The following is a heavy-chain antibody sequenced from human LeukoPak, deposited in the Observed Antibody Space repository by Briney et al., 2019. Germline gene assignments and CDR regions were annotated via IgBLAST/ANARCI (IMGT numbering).Heavy chain of an antibody. V-gene: IGHV1/OR15-1*01. CDR3: ARASRRGYIYG. CDR1: GYIFTDYY. CDR2: INPNSGGT. Sequence: ASVKVSCKASGYIFTDYYMHWVRQAPGQELGWMGRINPNSGGTNYAQKFQGRVTMTRDASISTAYTELSSLRSEDTATYYCARASRRGYIYGWGQGTLVTVSS. J-gene: IGHJ4*02. D-gene: IGHD5-18*01.